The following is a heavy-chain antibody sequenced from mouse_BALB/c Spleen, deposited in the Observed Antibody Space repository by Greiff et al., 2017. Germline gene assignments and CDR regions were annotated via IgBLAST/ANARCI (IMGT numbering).Heavy chain of an antibody. V-gene: IGHV5-12-1*01. CDR3: ARHALNGYFDV. J-gene: IGHJ1*01. CDR1: GFAFSSYD. CDR2: ISSGGGST. Sequence: EVKLIESGGGLVKPGGSLKLSCAASGFAFSSYDMSWVRQTPEKRLEWVAYISSGGGSTYSPDTVKGRFTISRDNAKNTLYLQMSSLKSEDTAMYYCARHALNGYFDVWGAGTTVTVSS.